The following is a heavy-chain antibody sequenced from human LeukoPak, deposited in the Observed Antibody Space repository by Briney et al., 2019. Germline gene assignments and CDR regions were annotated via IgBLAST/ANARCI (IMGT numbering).Heavy chain of an antibody. Sequence: SETLSLTCTVSGGSISSYYWTWIRQPAGKGLEWIGRIYSSGNTNYNPSLESRVTMSIDTSKNQFSLKLSSVTAADTAVYYCARERGNLRGDAFDIWGQGTMVTVSS. CDR1: GGSISSYY. V-gene: IGHV4-4*07. CDR2: IYSSGNT. D-gene: IGHD1-26*01. J-gene: IGHJ3*02. CDR3: ARERGNLRGDAFDI.